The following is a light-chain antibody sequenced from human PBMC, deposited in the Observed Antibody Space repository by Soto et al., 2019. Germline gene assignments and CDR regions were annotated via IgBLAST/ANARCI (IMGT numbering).Light chain of an antibody. CDR1: QSIRSN. V-gene: IGKV3-15*01. CDR2: GAS. Sequence: EIVMTQSPDTLSLSPGEGATLSCRVSQSIRSNLAWYQQRPGQAPRLLMYGASTRADGIPARFTGSGSGTEFTLTISSLQSEDFAVYYCQQYHIWPPWTSGQGTK. J-gene: IGKJ1*01. CDR3: QQYHIWPPWT.